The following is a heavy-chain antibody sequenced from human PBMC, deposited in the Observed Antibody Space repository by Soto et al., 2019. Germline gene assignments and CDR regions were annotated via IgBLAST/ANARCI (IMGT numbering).Heavy chain of an antibody. V-gene: IGHV2-5*02. Sequence: QITLKESGPTLVKPTQTLTLTCTFSGFSLSISGVGVGWIRQPPGKALEWLALIYWDDDKRYSPSLKSRLTITKDTSKNQVVLTMTNKDPVDTATYYCAHSGAMTRRHYFDYWGQGTLVTVSS. D-gene: IGHD4-17*01. CDR1: GFSLSISGVG. J-gene: IGHJ4*02. CDR2: IYWDDDK. CDR3: AHSGAMTRRHYFDY.